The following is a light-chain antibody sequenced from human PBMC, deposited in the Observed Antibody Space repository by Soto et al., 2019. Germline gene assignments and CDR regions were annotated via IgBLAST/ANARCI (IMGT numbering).Light chain of an antibody. V-gene: IGLV2-14*03. Sequence: QSVLTQPASVSGSPGQPITISCTGTSSDFGGYDYVSWYQQHPGKAPQLIIYDVTYRPSRVSNRFSGSKSGNTASLTISGLQAEDEAHYYCSSYTSSSTYVLCGGGTKATVL. J-gene: IGLJ2*01. CDR2: DVT. CDR1: SSDFGGYDY. CDR3: SSYTSSSTYVL.